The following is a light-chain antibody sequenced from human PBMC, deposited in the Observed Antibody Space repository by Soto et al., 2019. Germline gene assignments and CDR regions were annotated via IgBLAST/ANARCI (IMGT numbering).Light chain of an antibody. CDR1: SSDIGSYDL. CDR3: CSFADFTYV. CDR2: EVT. Sequence: QSALTQPASVSGSPGQSITISCTGTSSDIGSYDLVSSYQQHPGTAPKLIIYEVTQRPSGVSTRFSGSKSGNTASLTISGLQAVDEADYYCCSFADFTYVFGTGTKVTVL. J-gene: IGLJ1*01. V-gene: IGLV2-23*02.